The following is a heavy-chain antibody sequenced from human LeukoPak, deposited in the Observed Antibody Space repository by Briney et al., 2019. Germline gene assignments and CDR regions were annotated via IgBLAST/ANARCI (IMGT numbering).Heavy chain of an antibody. CDR3: ARGNRRLGYYGSGSRLPFDS. CDR1: GGSFSAYDY. CDR2: FNHNGIT. Sequence: SETLSLTCGVYGGSFSAYDYWIWIRQPPGKGLEWIGEFNHNGITSYNPSLKSRVTISIDTSKNQFSLKLNSVTAADTAVYYCARGNRRLGYYGSGSRLPFDSWGQGTLVTVSS. V-gene: IGHV4-34*01. D-gene: IGHD3-10*01. J-gene: IGHJ4*02.